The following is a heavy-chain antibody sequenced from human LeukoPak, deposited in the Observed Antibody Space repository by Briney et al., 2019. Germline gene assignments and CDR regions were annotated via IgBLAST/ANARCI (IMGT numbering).Heavy chain of an antibody. D-gene: IGHD4-17*01. CDR2: MNPNSGNT. CDR1: GYTFTSYD. CDR3: ARALRNYGKYYYYYYYMDV. J-gene: IGHJ6*03. V-gene: IGHV1-8*01. Sequence: ASVKVSCKASGYTFTSYDINWVRQATGQGLEWMGWMNPNSGNTGYAQKFQGRVTMTRNTSISTAYMELSGLRSEDTAVYYCARALRNYGKYYYYYYYMDVWGKGTTVTISS.